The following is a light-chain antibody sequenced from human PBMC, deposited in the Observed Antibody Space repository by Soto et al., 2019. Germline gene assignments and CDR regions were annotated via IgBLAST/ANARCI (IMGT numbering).Light chain of an antibody. CDR1: GSDVGAYKY. Sequence: QSALTQPRSVSGSPGQSVTISCTGTGSDVGAYKYVSWYQQHPDKAPKFIIYDVSERPSGVPDRFSGSKSGDTASLTISGLQVEDEADYYCCSYAGSYSWVFGGGTKLTVL. CDR2: DVS. V-gene: IGLV2-11*01. J-gene: IGLJ3*02. CDR3: CSYAGSYSWV.